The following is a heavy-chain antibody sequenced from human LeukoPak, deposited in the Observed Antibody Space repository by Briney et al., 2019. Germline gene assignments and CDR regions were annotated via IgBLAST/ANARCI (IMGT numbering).Heavy chain of an antibody. J-gene: IGHJ6*02. V-gene: IGHV4-59*08. CDR1: GGSISLYY. D-gene: IGHD2-2*01. CDR3: ARQPGYCSGTSCYSAYYGMDV. Sequence: SETLSLTCTVYGGSISLYYWSWIRQPPGKGLEWIGYMTYSGSTNSNPSLRSRVTISVDTSKNQFSLRRRSVTAADTAVYYCARQPGYCSGTSCYSAYYGMDVWGQGTTVTVSS. CDR2: MTYSGST.